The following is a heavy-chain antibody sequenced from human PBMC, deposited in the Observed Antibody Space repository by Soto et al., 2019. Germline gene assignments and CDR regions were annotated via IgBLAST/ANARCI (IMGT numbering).Heavy chain of an antibody. J-gene: IGHJ3*02. Sequence: QLHLVQSGAVVKKPGASVTVSCSASGYPVTAYYMHWVRQAPGRGLEWMGGINPATGAAKYTQTFQGRVTMTRDTSKSTVFMELSGLTSEDTAVFYCARGGGVGVAGSAAFDMWGQVTLVTVSS. CDR2: INPATGAA. CDR3: ARGGGVGVAGSAAFDM. V-gene: IGHV1-2*02. CDR1: GYPVTAYY. D-gene: IGHD3-3*01.